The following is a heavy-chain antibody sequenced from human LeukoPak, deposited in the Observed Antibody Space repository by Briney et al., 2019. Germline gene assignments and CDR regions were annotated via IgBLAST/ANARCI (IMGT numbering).Heavy chain of an antibody. CDR1: GGSISSYY. CDR2: IYYSGST. D-gene: IGHD6-13*01. J-gene: IGHJ5*02. Sequence: SETLSLTCNVSGGSISSYYWSWIRQPPGKGPEWMGNIYYSGSTNYNPSLKSRVTISVDTSKNQFSLNLTSVTAADTAFYYCARVASSSWYNWFDPWGQGTLVTVSS. CDR3: ARVASSSWYNWFDP. V-gene: IGHV4-59*01.